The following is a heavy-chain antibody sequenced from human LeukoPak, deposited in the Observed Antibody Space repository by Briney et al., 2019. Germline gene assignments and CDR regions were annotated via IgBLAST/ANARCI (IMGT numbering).Heavy chain of an antibody. J-gene: IGHJ3*02. CDR3: ARVGMTTFGVVMYAFDM. V-gene: IGHV1-2*02. CDR2: INPKNGGT. CDR1: VYTFSAYY. Sequence: ASVRVSCKPSVYTFSAYYLHWMRQAPGQGLEWMAWINPKNGGTDYAQKFRGRVTLTRAPSSSTVYMEVNRLRSDDTAVYYCARVGMTTFGVVMYAFDMWGQGTVVTVTS. D-gene: IGHD3-3*01.